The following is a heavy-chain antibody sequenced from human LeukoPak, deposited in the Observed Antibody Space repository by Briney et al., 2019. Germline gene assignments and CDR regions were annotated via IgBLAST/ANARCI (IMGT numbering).Heavy chain of an antibody. CDR1: GFTFSSYT. V-gene: IGHV3-48*02. J-gene: IGHJ3*02. D-gene: IGHD3/OR15-3a*01. Sequence: GGSPRLSGAASGFTFSSYTMHWVRQAPGKGLEWVSSISSGSSTIYHADSVKGRFTISRDNAKNSLFLEINSLRDEDTAVYYCARERVRTGQRDAFDIWGQGTMVTLSS. CDR3: ARERVRTGQRDAFDI. CDR2: ISSGSSTI.